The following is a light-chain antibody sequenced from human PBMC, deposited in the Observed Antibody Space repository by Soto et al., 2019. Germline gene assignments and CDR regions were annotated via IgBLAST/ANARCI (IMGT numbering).Light chain of an antibody. CDR2: KAS. Sequence: DIQLTQSPSTLSASVGDRVSITCRASQSIDTWLAWYQQKAGKAPKLLIYKASSLESGVPSRFSGSGSGTEFNLTISSLQPDDFASYHCQQYNNFPYTFGQGTKLEIK. CDR3: QQYNNFPYT. CDR1: QSIDTW. V-gene: IGKV1-5*03. J-gene: IGKJ2*01.